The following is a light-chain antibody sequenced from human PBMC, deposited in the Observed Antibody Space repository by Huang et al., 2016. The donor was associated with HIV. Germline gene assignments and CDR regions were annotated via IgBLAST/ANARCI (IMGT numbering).Light chain of an antibody. Sequence: IVLTQSPGTLSLSPGERATLSCRASQSVGIYLAWYQQTPGQAPRLLIYGASTRVTGIPDRFSGGGSGTDFTLSISRLEPEDFAVYYCQQYERPPDTFGPGTKVNI. CDR3: QQYERPPDT. CDR2: GAS. V-gene: IGKV3-20*01. J-gene: IGKJ3*01. CDR1: QSVGIY.